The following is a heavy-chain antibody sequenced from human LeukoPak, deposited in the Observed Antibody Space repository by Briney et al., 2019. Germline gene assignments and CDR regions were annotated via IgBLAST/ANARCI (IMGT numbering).Heavy chain of an antibody. CDR1: GGTFSSYA. Sequence: SVKVSCKASGGTFSSYAISWVRQAPGQGLEWMGGIIPIFGTANYAQKFQGRVTITADKSTSTAYMELSGLRSEDTAVYYCASTGSSSSAGRYYYYYMDVWGKGTTVTVSS. CDR2: IIPIFGTA. J-gene: IGHJ6*03. CDR3: ASTGSSSSAGRYYYYYMDV. V-gene: IGHV1-69*06. D-gene: IGHD6-6*01.